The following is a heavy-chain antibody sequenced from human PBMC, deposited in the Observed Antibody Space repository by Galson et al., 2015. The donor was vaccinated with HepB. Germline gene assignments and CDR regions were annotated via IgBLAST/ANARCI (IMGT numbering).Heavy chain of an antibody. CDR1: GFTFNSYA. J-gene: IGHJ4*02. CDR2: ISNDGSIR. V-gene: IGHV3-30-3*01. Sequence: SLRLSCAASGFTFNSYAMHWVRQAPGKGLEWVALISNDGSIRYYADSVKGRFTISRDNLKNTLYLQMHSLRAEDTAVYYCAKAADAATVTNFDFWGQGTLVTVSS. CDR3: AKAADAATVTNFDF. D-gene: IGHD4-17*01.